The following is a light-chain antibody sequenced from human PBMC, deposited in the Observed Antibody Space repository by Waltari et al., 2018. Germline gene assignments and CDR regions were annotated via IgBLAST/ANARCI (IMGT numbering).Light chain of an antibody. Sequence: QSDLTQPRSVSGFPEQSVTISCTGSSGDVGGSTSVSWYQQIPGKAPKLIIYDVSKRPPGVPDRFSGSMSDNTPSLTVSGLQAEDEADYFCCSYAANKVVFGGGTRLTVL. CDR3: CSYAANKVV. J-gene: IGLJ2*01. CDR1: SGDVGGSTS. V-gene: IGLV2-11*01. CDR2: DVS.